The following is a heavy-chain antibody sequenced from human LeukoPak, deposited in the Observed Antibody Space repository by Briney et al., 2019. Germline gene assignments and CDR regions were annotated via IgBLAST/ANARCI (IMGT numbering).Heavy chain of an antibody. D-gene: IGHD5-18*01. CDR2: ISGSGGST. CDR1: GYTFTSYA. Sequence: ASVKVSCKASGYTFTSYAMSWVRQAPGKGLEWVSAISGSGGSTYYADSVKGRFTISRDNSKNTLYLQMNSLRAEDTAVYYCAKVVIGYSYGTIDYWGQGTLVTVSS. J-gene: IGHJ4*02. V-gene: IGHV3-23*01. CDR3: AKVVIGYSYGTIDY.